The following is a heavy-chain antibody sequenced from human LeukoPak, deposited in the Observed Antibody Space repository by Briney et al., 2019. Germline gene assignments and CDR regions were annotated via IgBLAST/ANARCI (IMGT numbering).Heavy chain of an antibody. CDR1: GYTFTNYA. D-gene: IGHD5-24*01. CDR3: AIRDGYTDH. V-gene: IGHV1-3*01. Sequence: ASVKVSCNASGYTFTNYAMHWVRQAPAQRPELLAWINVSNDYARYSHDLQGRVIITRDTSASTAYMEVNNLRSDETAMYYCAIRDGYTDHWGQGTLVTVSS. J-gene: IGHJ4*02. CDR2: INVSNDYA.